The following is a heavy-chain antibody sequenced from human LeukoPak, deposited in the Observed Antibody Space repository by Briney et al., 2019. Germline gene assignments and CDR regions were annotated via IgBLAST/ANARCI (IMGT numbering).Heavy chain of an antibody. CDR1: GYSISSGYY. V-gene: IGHV4-38-2*02. CDR3: AREWISGYNWFDP. J-gene: IGHJ5*02. CDR2: IYHSGST. D-gene: IGHD5-12*01. Sequence: SETLSLTCAVSGYSISSGYYWGWIRQPPGKGLEWIGSIYHSGSTYYNPSLKSRVTISVDTSKNQFPLKLSSVTAADTAVYYCAREWISGYNWFDPWGQGTLVTVSS.